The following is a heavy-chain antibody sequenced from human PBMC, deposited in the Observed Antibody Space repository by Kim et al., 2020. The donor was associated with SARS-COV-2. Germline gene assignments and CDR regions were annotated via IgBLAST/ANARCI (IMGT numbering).Heavy chain of an antibody. CDR3: ASQYSSSWLYAFDI. J-gene: IGHJ3*02. CDR2: ISYDGSYK. Sequence: GGSLRLSCAASGFTFSSYAMHWVRQAPGKGLEWVAVISYDGSYKYYADSVKGRFTISRDNSKNTLYLQMNSLRAEDTALYYCASQYSSSWLYAFDIWGQGTTVTVSS. CDR1: GFTFSSYA. D-gene: IGHD6-13*01. V-gene: IGHV3-30*04.